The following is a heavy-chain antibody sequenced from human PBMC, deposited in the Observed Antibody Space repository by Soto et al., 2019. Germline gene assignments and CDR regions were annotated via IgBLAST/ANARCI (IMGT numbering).Heavy chain of an antibody. CDR1: GYPFTSYV. Sequence: GASVKVSCKASGYPFTSYVISWVRQAPGQGLEWMGWISAYNGNTNYAQKLQGRVTMTTDTSTDTAYMELSSLRSEDTAVYYCATSRAFYGSGSYDYFDYWGQGTLVTVSS. D-gene: IGHD3-10*01. J-gene: IGHJ4*02. CDR2: ISAYNGNT. V-gene: IGHV1-18*01. CDR3: ATSRAFYGSGSYDYFDY.